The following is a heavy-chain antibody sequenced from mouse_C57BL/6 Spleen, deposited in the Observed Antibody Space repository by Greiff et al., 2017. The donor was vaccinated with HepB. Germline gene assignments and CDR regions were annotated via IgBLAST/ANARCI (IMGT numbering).Heavy chain of an antibody. CDR3: ARKGGGNYNGFAY. CDR2: IDPSDSET. D-gene: IGHD2-1*01. V-gene: IGHV1-52*01. CDR1: GYTFTSYW. J-gene: IGHJ3*01. Sequence: VQLQQPGAELVRPGSSVKLSCKASGYTFTSYWMHWVKQRPIQGLEWIGNIDPSDSETHYNQKFKDKATLTVDKSSSTAYMQLSSLTSEDSAVYYCARKGGGNYNGFAYWGQGTLVTVSA.